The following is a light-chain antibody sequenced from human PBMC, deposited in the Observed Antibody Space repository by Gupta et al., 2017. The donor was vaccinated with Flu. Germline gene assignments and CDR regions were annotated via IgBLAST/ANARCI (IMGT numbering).Light chain of an antibody. CDR1: QGISSY. CDR3: QQLNSYPS. Sequence: DIQLTQSPSFLSASVGDRVTITCRASQGISSYLAWYQQKPGKAPKLLIYAASTLQSGVPSRFSGSGSGTEFTLTISSLQPEEFATYYGQQLNSYPSFGQGTKVEIK. J-gene: IGKJ1*01. CDR2: AAS. V-gene: IGKV1-9*01.